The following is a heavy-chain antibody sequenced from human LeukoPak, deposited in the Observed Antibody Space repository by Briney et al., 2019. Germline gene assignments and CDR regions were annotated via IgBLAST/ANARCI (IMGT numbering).Heavy chain of an antibody. Sequence: SETLSLTCSVSGDSIDTYYWSWIRQPAGRGLDWVGFSHVSGNTRYSPSLRGGATLSVDTSKNQASLKLDSVTAADTAVYFCARHGRHLWDGDSHDYAFELWGQGTLVTVSS. CDR1: GDSIDTYY. J-gene: IGHJ3*01. CDR2: SHVSGNT. V-gene: IGHV4-4*07. D-gene: IGHD1-26*01. CDR3: ARHGRHLWDGDSHDYAFEL.